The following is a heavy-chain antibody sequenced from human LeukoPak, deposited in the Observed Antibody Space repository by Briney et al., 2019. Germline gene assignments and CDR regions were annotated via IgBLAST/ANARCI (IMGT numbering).Heavy chain of an antibody. V-gene: IGHV4-39*01. J-gene: IGHJ4*02. CDR2: VYYSGNS. D-gene: IGHD1-14*01. CDR3: MTHVEATRGYYFED. Sequence: SETLSLTCTVSGGSIIRNNYYRGWIRQPPGKELEWIGTVYYSGNSNYNPSLRSRVSISVDTSKNQFSLKLSSLTAADTATYYCMTHVEATRGYYFEDWGQGALVTVSS. CDR1: GGSIIRNNYY.